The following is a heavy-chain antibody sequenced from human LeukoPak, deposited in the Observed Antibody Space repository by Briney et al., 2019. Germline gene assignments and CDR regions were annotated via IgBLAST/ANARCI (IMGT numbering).Heavy chain of an antibody. Sequence: PSETLSLTCTVSGGSISSYYWSWIRQPPGKGLEWIGYIYYSGSTNYNPSLKSRVTISVDTSKNQFSLKLSSVTAADTAVYYCARALVVVPAATYYFDYWGQGTLVTVSS. V-gene: IGHV4-59*01. CDR3: ARALVVVPAATYYFDY. D-gene: IGHD2-2*01. CDR1: GGSISSYY. J-gene: IGHJ4*02. CDR2: IYYSGST.